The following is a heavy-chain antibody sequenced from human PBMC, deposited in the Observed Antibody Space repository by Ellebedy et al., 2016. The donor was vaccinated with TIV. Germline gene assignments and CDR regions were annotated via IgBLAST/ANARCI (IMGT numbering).Heavy chain of an antibody. CDR1: GFTFSSYA. V-gene: IGHV3-23*01. CDR2: INGSVTST. D-gene: IGHD1-26*01. J-gene: IGHJ6*03. Sequence: GESLKISXAASGFTFSSYAMSWVRQAPGKGLEWVSAINGSVTSTYSADSVKGRFTISRDNSKNTLYLQMNSLRAEDTAVYYCAKGPTTRYYYMDVWGKGTTVTVSS. CDR3: AKGPTTRYYYMDV.